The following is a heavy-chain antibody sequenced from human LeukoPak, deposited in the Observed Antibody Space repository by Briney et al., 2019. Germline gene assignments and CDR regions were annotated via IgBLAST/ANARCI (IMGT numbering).Heavy chain of an antibody. CDR2: VTGDGSST. CDR1: GFTFSIHW. CDR3: ARDHGYNFDL. Sequence: GGSLRLSCAASGFTFSIHWMHWVRQAPGKGLVWVSRVTGDGSSTIYADSVKGRFTISRDNAKNTLFLQMNSLKTEDTAVYYCARDHGYNFDLWGHGTLVTVSS. V-gene: IGHV3-74*01. J-gene: IGHJ4*01. D-gene: IGHD5-24*01.